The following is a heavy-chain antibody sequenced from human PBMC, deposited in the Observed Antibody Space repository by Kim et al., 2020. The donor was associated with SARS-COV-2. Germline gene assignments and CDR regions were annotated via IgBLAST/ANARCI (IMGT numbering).Heavy chain of an antibody. Sequence: SETLSLTCTVSGGSISSSSYYWGWIRQPPGKGLEWIGSIYYSGSTYYNPSLKSRVTISVDTSKNQFSLKLSSVTAADTAVYYCARRSYDFWDGYYNPSVWFDPGAGEPWSPSPQ. D-gene: IGHD3-3*01. CDR2: IYYSGST. CDR1: GGSISSSSYY. J-gene: IGHJ5*02. V-gene: IGHV4-39*01. CDR3: ARRSYDFWDGYYNPSVWFDP.